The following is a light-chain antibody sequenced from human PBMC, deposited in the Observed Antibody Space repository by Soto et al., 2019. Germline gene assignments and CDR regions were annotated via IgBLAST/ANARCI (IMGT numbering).Light chain of an antibody. J-gene: IGKJ1*01. CDR1: QDINEW. CDR2: SAS. CDR3: QQYYSFPPT. Sequence: DIQMTQSPSSVSASEGDRVTITCRASQDINEWLAWYQQKPGTAPKLLIYSASSLYTGVPSRFSGSGSGTDFTLTISCLQSEDFATYYCQQYYSFPPTFGQGTKVDI. V-gene: IGKV1-12*01.